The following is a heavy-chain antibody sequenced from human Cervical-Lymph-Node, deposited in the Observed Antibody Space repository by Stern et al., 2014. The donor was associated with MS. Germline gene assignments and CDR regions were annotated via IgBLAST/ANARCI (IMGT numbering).Heavy chain of an antibody. V-gene: IGHV1-8*01. CDR2: LNPKSGNA. Sequence: QVQLVQSGTEVKTPGASVKVSCKASEYTFDNNDIHWVRQAPGQGLEWMGWLNPKSGNAGYEQKFQGRVTMTGDTSISTADMELSSLRSDDTAVYYCARGGSSSWYFLSSYFYGLDVWGQGTTVIVSS. J-gene: IGHJ6*02. CDR3: ARGGSSSWYFLSSYFYGLDV. CDR1: EYTFDNND. D-gene: IGHD6-13*01.